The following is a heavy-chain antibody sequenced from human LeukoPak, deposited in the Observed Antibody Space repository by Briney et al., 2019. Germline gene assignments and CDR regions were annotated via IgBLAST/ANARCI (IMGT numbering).Heavy chain of an antibody. CDR2: ISSSSSYI. Sequence: GGSLRLSRAASGFTFSSYSMNWVRQAPGKGLEWVSSISSSSSYIYYADSVKGRFTISRDNAKNSLYLQMNSLRAEDTAVYYCARDLFGTTFGAFDIWGKGTMVTVSS. D-gene: IGHD1-7*01. CDR1: GFTFSSYS. CDR3: ARDLFGTTFGAFDI. J-gene: IGHJ3*02. V-gene: IGHV3-21*01.